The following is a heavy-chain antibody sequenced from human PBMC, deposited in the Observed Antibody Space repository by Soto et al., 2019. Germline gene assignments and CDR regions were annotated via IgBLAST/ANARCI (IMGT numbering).Heavy chain of an antibody. V-gene: IGHV1-69*13. Sequence: SVKVSCKASGGTFSSYAISWVRQAPGQGLEWMGGIIPIFGTANYAQKLQGRVTITADESTSTAYMELSSLRSEDTAVYYCARDKVGYYDSSGYYRVSVPPDYYYGMDVWGQGTTVTVSS. J-gene: IGHJ6*02. CDR3: ARDKVGYYDSSGYYRVSVPPDYYYGMDV. CDR1: GGTFSSYA. D-gene: IGHD3-22*01. CDR2: IIPIFGTA.